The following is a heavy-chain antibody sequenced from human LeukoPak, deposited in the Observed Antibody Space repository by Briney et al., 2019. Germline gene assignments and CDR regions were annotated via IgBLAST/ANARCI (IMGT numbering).Heavy chain of an antibody. D-gene: IGHD1-14*01. CDR3: ARVRGIGYYYYMDV. V-gene: IGHV4-38-2*02. CDR1: GYSISSGYY. J-gene: IGHJ6*03. CDR2: IYHSGST. Sequence: SETLSLTCTVSGYSISSGYYWGWIRPPPGKGLEWIGSIYHSGSTYYNPSLKSRVTISVDTSKNQFSLKLSSVTAADTAVYYCARVRGIGYYYYMDVWGKGTTVTVSS.